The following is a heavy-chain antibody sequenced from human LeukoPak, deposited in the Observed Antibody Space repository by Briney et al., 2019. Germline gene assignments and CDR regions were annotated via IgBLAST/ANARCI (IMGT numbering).Heavy chain of an antibody. D-gene: IGHD5-12*01. J-gene: IGHJ2*01. V-gene: IGHV3-74*01. Sequence: GGSLRLSCAASGFTFSSYWMHWVRHAPGKGLVWVSRINSDGSSTSYADCVKGRFTIYRDNAKNTLYLQMSSLRAEDTAVYYCAREGATDWYFHLWGRGTLVSVSS. CDR2: INSDGSST. CDR3: AREGATDWYFHL. CDR1: GFTFSSYW.